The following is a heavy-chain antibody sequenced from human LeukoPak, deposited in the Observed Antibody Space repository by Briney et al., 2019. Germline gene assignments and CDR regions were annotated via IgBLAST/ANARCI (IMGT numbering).Heavy chain of an antibody. CDR1: GYTFTGYY. Sequence: ASVKVSCKASGYTFTGYYMHWVRQAPGQGLEWMGWINPNSGGTNYAQKFQGWVTMTRDTSISTAYMELSRLRSDDTAVYYCARSASRITMVRGALGYWGQGTLVTVSS. CDR2: INPNSGGT. J-gene: IGHJ4*02. V-gene: IGHV1-2*04. D-gene: IGHD3-10*01. CDR3: ARSASRITMVRGALGY.